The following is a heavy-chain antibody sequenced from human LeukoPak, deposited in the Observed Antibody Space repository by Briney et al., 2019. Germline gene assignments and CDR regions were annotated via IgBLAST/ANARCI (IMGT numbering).Heavy chain of an antibody. CDR1: GYTFTSYD. V-gene: IGHV1-8*01. CDR2: MNPNSGNT. Sequence: ASVKVSCKASGYTFTSYDINWVRQATGQGLEWMGWMNPNSGNTGYAQKFQGRVTMTRNNSISTAYMELSSLRSEDTDVYYCARSLKGYCSGGSCYAFDIWGQGTMVTVSS. CDR3: ARSLKGYCSGGSCYAFDI. D-gene: IGHD2-15*01. J-gene: IGHJ3*02.